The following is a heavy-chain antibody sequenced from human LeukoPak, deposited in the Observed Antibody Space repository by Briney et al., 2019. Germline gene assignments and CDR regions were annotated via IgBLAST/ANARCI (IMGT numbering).Heavy chain of an antibody. CDR2: INQDGSEK. CDR3: ARGGMGTNSQEYFYYGMDV. Sequence: GGSLRLSCAASGFTFSSYWMSWVRQAPGKGLQWVANINQDGSEKYYVDSVKGRFTISKDNGKNSLYLQMNSLRAEDTAVYYCARGGMGTNSQEYFYYGMDVWGQGTTVTVSS. D-gene: IGHD2-2*01. V-gene: IGHV3-7*02. CDR1: GFTFSSYW. J-gene: IGHJ6*02.